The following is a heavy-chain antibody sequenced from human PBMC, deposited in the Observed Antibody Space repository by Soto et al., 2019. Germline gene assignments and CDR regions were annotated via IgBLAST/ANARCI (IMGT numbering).Heavy chain of an antibody. CDR3: ATTLAIGAFDI. V-gene: IGHV4-59*08. CDR2: IYYSGST. J-gene: IGHJ3*02. CDR1: SSPVSRCY. Sequence: PSDTLSLTCNVSSSPVSRCYWSWIRQPPGKGLEWIGYIYYSGSTNYNPSLKSRVTISVDTSKNQFSLKLSSVTAADTAVYYCATTLAIGAFDIWGQGTMVTVS. D-gene: IGHD2-2*03.